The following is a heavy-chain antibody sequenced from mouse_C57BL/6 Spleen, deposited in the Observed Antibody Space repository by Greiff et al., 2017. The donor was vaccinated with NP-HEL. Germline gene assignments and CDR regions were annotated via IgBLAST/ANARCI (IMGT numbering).Heavy chain of an antibody. D-gene: IGHD2-5*01. Sequence: EVQLQQSGPELVKPGASVKISCKASGYTFTDYYMNWVKQSHGKSLEWIGDINPNNGGTSYNQKFKGKATLTVDKSSSTAYMELRSLTSEDSAVCDSARSCYSNSYYFDYWGQGTTLTVSS. CDR3: ARSCYSNSYYFDY. V-gene: IGHV1-26*01. CDR2: INPNNGGT. CDR1: GYTFTDYY. J-gene: IGHJ2*01.